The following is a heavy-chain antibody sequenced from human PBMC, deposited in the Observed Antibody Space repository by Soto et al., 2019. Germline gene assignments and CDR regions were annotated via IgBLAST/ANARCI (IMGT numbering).Heavy chain of an antibody. Sequence: QVQLVQSGAEVKKSGASVKVSCKASGYTFTGQYIHWVRQAPGQGPEWMGEIGPNSGDTKYAQKCHGRVTMTKDTSSTTVYMELSHLSPDDTAVYYCGRGRSGELVVFYWGQGTLVTV. CDR2: IGPNSGDT. J-gene: IGHJ4*02. V-gene: IGHV1-2*02. CDR3: GRGRSGELVVFY. CDR1: GYTFTGQY. D-gene: IGHD1-7*01.